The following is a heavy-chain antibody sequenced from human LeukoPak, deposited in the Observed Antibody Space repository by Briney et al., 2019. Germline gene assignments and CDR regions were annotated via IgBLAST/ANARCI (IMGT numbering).Heavy chain of an antibody. CDR1: GYTFTSYG. Sequence: ASVKVSCKASGYTFTSYGISWVQQAPGQGLEWMGWISAYNGNTNYAQKLQGRVTMTTDTSTSTAYMELRSLRSDDTAVYYCARVPGHCYDSSGTPVDYWGQGTLVTVSS. CDR2: ISAYNGNT. CDR3: ARVPGHCYDSSGTPVDY. D-gene: IGHD3-22*01. J-gene: IGHJ4*02. V-gene: IGHV1-18*01.